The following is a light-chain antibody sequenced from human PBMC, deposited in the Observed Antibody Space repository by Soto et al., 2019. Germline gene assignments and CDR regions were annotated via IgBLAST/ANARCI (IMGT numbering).Light chain of an antibody. CDR3: MQSLQTPHT. J-gene: IGKJ2*01. V-gene: IGKV2-28*01. CDR1: QRLLHSNGNTF. Sequence: EIVMTQSPPSLTVTPGEPASISCRSSQRLLHSNGNTFLDWYLQKPGQSPQLLIYLGSNRASGVPDRVSGSEAGTDFTLTVSRVEAEDVGVYYCMQSLQTPHTFGQGTKLEIK. CDR2: LGS.